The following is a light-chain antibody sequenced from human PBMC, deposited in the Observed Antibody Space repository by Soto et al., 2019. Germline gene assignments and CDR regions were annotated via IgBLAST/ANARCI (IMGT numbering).Light chain of an antibody. CDR1: SSDVGGSNY. J-gene: IGLJ2*01. CDR2: DVS. Sequence: QSALTQPASVSGSPGQSITISCSGTSSDVGGSNYVSWYQQHPGEAPKLMIYDVSYRPSGVSNRFSGSKSANTASLTISGLQAEDEADYFCISYTSSAPGVLFGGGTQLTVL. V-gene: IGLV2-14*03. CDR3: ISYTSSAPGVL.